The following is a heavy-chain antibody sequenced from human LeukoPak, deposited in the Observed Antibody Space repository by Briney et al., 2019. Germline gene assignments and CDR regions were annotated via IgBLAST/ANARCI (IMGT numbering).Heavy chain of an antibody. J-gene: IGHJ4*02. Sequence: ASVKVSCKASGYTFTGYYMHWVRQAPGQGLEWMGRINPNSGGTNYAQKFQGRVTMTRDTSISTAYMELSRLRSDGTAVYYCAREWYSSAYYFDYWGQGTLVTVSS. CDR3: AREWYSSAYYFDY. V-gene: IGHV1-2*06. D-gene: IGHD6-19*01. CDR2: INPNSGGT. CDR1: GYTFTGYY.